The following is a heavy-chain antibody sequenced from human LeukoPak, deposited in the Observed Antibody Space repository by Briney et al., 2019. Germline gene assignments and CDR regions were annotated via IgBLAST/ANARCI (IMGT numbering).Heavy chain of an antibody. CDR1: GFTFSSYA. Sequence: GGSLRLSCAASGFTFSSYAMHWVRQAPGKGLEWVSYISSSGSTIYYADSVKGRFTISRDNAKNSLYLQMNSLRAEDTAVYYCASPLLTSSIYYDFLSCYRNWYFDLWGRGTLDPVSS. D-gene: IGHD3-3*01. CDR2: ISSSGSTI. J-gene: IGHJ2*01. V-gene: IGHV3-48*04. CDR3: ASPLLTSSIYYDFLSCYRNWYFDL.